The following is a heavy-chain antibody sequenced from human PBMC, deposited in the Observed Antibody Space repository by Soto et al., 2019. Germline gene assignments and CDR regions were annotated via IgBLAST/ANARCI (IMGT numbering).Heavy chain of an antibody. CDR2: ISGSGGST. Sequence: EVQLSQSGGGLVQPGGSLRLSCAASGFTFSNFAMRWVRQAPGKGLEWVSDISGSGGSTYYAESVKGRFTISRDNSKNQLFLQMNSLRVEDTAVYYCAKDIVAVGGYETFDFWGQGTMVTVSS. V-gene: IGHV3-23*01. CDR1: GFTFSNFA. J-gene: IGHJ4*02. CDR3: AKDIVAVGGYETFDF. D-gene: IGHD5-12*01.